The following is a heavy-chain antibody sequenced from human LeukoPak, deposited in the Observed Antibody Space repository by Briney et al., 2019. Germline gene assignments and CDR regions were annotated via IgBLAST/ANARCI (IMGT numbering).Heavy chain of an antibody. CDR3: ARNFDYYGSGTYNDW. CDR1: GFTFSSYS. Sequence: GGSLRLSCAASGFTFSSYSMNWVRQAPGKRLEWVSSIDSTSTYVYYVDSVKGRFTVSRDNAKRSLYLQMNSLSAEGTAIYYCARNFDYYGSGTYNDWWGQGTLVTVSS. D-gene: IGHD3-10*01. V-gene: IGHV3-21*01. J-gene: IGHJ4*02. CDR2: IDSTSTYV.